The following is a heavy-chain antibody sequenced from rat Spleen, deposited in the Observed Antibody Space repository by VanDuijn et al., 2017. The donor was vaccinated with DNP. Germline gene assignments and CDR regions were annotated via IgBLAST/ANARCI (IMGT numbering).Heavy chain of an antibody. Sequence: EVQLVESGGRLVQPGKSLRISCVVSGLIFGDYAMAWVRRSPERGLEWVSMIVYDGSSTYYRDSVKGRFTISRDNAKSTLYLQMDTLRSEDTATYYCATQDYSSFTPFAYWGQGTLVTVSS. V-gene: IGHV5-17*01. D-gene: IGHD1-2*01. CDR3: ATQDYSSFTPFAY. CDR2: IVYDGSST. CDR1: GLIFGDYA. J-gene: IGHJ3*01.